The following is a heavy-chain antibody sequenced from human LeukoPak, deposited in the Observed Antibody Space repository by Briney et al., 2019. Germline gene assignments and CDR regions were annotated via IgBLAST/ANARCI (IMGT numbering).Heavy chain of an antibody. D-gene: IGHD6-19*01. CDR2: IKTKSGGT. CDR3: ARGLDRVAGDN. V-gene: IGHV1-2*02. Sequence: GASVKVSCKGSGYTFTGYYMHWVRQAPGQGLEWMGWIKTKSGGTNYAQNFQGRLTKTRDTSINTAYLELNRLTSDDTAVYYCARGLDRVAGDNWGEGTLVTVSS. CDR1: GYTFTGYY. J-gene: IGHJ4*02.